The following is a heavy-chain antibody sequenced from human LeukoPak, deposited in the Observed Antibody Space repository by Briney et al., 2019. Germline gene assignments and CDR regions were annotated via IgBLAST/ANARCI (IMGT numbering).Heavy chain of an antibody. V-gene: IGHV3-30*19. D-gene: IGHD2-2*01. CDR2: ISFDGSDK. CDR1: GFTFSSYG. Sequence: GGSLRLSCAASGFTFSSYGMHWVRQAPGKGLEWVAVISFDGSDKYYADSVKGRFTISTDISKNTLYLEMNSLRADDTAMYYCARAQLEYCSTTSCYVFDSWGQGALVTVSS. CDR3: ARAQLEYCSTTSCYVFDS. J-gene: IGHJ4*02.